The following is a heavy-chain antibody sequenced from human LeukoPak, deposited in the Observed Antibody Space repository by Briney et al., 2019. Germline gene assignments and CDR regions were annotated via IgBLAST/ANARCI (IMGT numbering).Heavy chain of an antibody. CDR2: IYYSGST. Sequence: SETLSLTCTVSGGSISSSNYYWGWIRQPPGKGLEWIGSIYYSGSTYYSPSLKSRVTISVDTSKNQFSLKLSSVTAADTAVYYCARGSGSGWYGGIDYWGQGTLVTVSS. V-gene: IGHV4-39*07. CDR3: ARGSGSGWYGGIDY. CDR1: GGSISSSNYY. J-gene: IGHJ4*02. D-gene: IGHD6-19*01.